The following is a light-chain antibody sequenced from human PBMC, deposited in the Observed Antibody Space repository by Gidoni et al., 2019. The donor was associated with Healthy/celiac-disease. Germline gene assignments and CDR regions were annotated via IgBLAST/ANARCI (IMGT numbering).Light chain of an antibody. J-gene: IGKJ4*01. Sequence: ELVLTQSPGTLSLSPWERSTLSCRASQSVSSSYLAWYQQKPGQAPRLLIYGASSRATGIPERVSGSGSGTDFTLTISRMEPEDFAVYYCQQYGSSTPLTFGGGTKVEIK. V-gene: IGKV3-20*01. CDR2: GAS. CDR3: QQYGSSTPLT. CDR1: QSVSSSY.